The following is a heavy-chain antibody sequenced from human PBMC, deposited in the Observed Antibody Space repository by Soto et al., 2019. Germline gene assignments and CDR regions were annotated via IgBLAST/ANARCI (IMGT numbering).Heavy chain of an antibody. CDR1: GYTFTNYA. D-gene: IGHD3-9*01. Sequence: QVQLVQSGAEVKKPGASVKVSCKASGYTFTNYAITWVRQAPGQGLEWMGWISVYNGNTKYAQKLQGRVTMTTDTSTSIAHMELSSLRSDDTAVYYCARDLYDILTGALYGMDVWGQGTTVTVSS. J-gene: IGHJ6*02. CDR2: ISVYNGNT. V-gene: IGHV1-18*01. CDR3: ARDLYDILTGALYGMDV.